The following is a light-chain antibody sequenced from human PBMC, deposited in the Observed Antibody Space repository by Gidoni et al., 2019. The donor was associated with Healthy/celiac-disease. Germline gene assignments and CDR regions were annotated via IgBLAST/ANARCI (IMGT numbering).Light chain of an antibody. CDR2: AAS. J-gene: IGKJ2*03. CDR3: QXXXS. V-gene: IGKV1-12*01. Sequence: QMTQSPSSVSASVGDRVTLXCRASQGISSWLAWYQQKPXKAPXLLIYAASSLQSGDPSRXXXSGXXXDXXXTIXXXQPXXXATXXCQXXXSF. CDR1: QGISSW.